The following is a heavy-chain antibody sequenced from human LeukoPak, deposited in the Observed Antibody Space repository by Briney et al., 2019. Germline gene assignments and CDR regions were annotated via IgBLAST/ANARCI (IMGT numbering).Heavy chain of an antibody. CDR1: GFTFSSYS. D-gene: IGHD3-9*01. Sequence: PGESLRLSCAASGFTFSSYSMNWVRQAPGKGLEWVSSISSSSSYIYYADSVKGRFTISRDNAKNSLYLQMNSLRAEDPAVYYCARDPGYFDWLLATWGQGTLVTVSS. J-gene: IGHJ5*02. V-gene: IGHV3-21*01. CDR3: ARDPGYFDWLLAT. CDR2: ISSSSSYI.